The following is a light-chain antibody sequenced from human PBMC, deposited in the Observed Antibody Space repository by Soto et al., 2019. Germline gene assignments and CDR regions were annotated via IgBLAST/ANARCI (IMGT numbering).Light chain of an antibody. V-gene: IGKV3-15*01. J-gene: IGKJ1*01. CDR2: GAS. Sequence: IVMTQSPATLSLSPGEKSTLSYRASQSISNNFAWFQQKPGQVPRLLIYGASNRATGVSARFSGSGSGTEFTLTISSLQSEDFAAYYCLQYHYWWTFGQGTKVDI. CDR1: QSISNN. CDR3: LQYHYWWT.